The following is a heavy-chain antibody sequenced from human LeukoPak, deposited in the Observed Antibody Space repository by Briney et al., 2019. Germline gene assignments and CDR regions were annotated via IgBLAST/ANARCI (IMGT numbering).Heavy chain of an antibody. Sequence: PGGSLRLSCAASGFTFSNYGMNWVRQAPGKGLEWVSGISDSGGRTYYADSVKGRFTISRDNAQNSLYLQMNSLRAEDTAVYYCARASNYYYMDVWGKGTTVTISS. CDR1: GFTFSNYG. CDR3: ARASNYYYMDV. V-gene: IGHV3-23*01. J-gene: IGHJ6*03. CDR2: ISDSGGRT.